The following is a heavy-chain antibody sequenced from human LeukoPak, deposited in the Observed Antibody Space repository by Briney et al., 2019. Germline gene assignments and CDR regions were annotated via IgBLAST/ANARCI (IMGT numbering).Heavy chain of an antibody. CDR3: AKDGSITAAGGFDP. CDR1: GFTFSRYA. J-gene: IGHJ5*02. CDR2: ISYDGSNK. V-gene: IGHV3-30-3*01. D-gene: IGHD6-13*01. Sequence: GGSLRLSCAASGFTFSRYAMHWVRQAPGKGLEWVAVISYDGSNKYYADSVKGRFTISRDKSKNTLDLQMNSLRAEDTAVYYCAKDGSITAAGGFDPWGQGTLVTVSS.